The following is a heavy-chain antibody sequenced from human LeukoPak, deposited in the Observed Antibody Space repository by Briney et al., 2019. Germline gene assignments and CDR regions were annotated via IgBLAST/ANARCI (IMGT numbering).Heavy chain of an antibody. J-gene: IGHJ6*03. CDR3: ARHAQVPSYYYYYYMDV. CDR1: RGSISSYY. CDR2: IYYSGST. V-gene: IGHV4-59*08. Sequence: SETLSLTCTVPRGSISSYYWSWIRQPPGKGLEWIGYIYYSGSTNYNPSLKSRVTISVDTSKNQFSLKLSSVTAADTAVYYCARHAQVPSYYYYYYMDVWGKGTTVTVSS. D-gene: IGHD4/OR15-4a*01.